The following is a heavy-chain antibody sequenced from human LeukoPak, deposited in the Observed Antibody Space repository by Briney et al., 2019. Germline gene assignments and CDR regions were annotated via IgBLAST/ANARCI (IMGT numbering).Heavy chain of an antibody. CDR1: GFTLSSYS. Sequence: GGSLRLSCAASGFTLSSYSMNWVRQAPGKGLEWVSSISSSSSYIYYADSVKGRFTISRDNAKNSLYLQMNSLRAEDTAVYYCARAYSSGPHGAFDIWGQGTMVTVSS. J-gene: IGHJ3*02. D-gene: IGHD6-19*01. CDR2: ISSSSSYI. CDR3: ARAYSSGPHGAFDI. V-gene: IGHV3-21*01.